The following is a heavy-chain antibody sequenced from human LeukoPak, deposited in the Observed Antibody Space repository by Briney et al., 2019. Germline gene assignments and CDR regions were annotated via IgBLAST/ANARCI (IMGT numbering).Heavy chain of an antibody. CDR3: ARGEGVVPAAIFAPYFDY. D-gene: IGHD2-2*01. Sequence: GESLKISCKGSGYSFTSYWIGWVRQMPGKGLEWMGIIYPGDSDTRYSPSFQGQVTISADKSISTAYLQWSSLKASDTAMYYCARGEGVVPAAIFAPYFDYWGQGTLVTVSS. CDR2: IYPGDSDT. V-gene: IGHV5-51*01. CDR1: GYSFTSYW. J-gene: IGHJ4*02.